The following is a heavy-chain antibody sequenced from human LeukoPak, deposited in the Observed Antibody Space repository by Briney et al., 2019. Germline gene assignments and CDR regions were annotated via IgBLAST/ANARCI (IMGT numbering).Heavy chain of an antibody. Sequence: GGSLRLSCAPSGFTFSTYWMIWVRQAPGKGLEYVSHMNADGSTTNYADSVKGRFTISRDNAKNTLYLQMDSLRAEDTAVYYCARVTIFGVARPDAFDIWGQGTMVTVSS. V-gene: IGHV3-74*01. CDR3: ARVTIFGVARPDAFDI. D-gene: IGHD3-3*01. J-gene: IGHJ3*02. CDR1: GFTFSTYW. CDR2: MNADGSTT.